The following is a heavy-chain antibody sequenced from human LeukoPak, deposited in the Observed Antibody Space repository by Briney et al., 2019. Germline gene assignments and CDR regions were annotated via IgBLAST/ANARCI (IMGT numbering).Heavy chain of an antibody. V-gene: IGHV4-59*08. Sequence: SETLSLTCTVSGGSISSYYWSWIRQPPGKGLEWIGYIYYSGSTNYNPSLKSRVTISVDTSKNQFSLKLTSVTAADTAVYFCARRPPQSSGWYGDVFDIWGHGTMVTVSS. CDR3: ARRPPQSSGWYGDVFDI. J-gene: IGHJ3*02. D-gene: IGHD6-19*01. CDR1: GGSISSYY. CDR2: IYYSGST.